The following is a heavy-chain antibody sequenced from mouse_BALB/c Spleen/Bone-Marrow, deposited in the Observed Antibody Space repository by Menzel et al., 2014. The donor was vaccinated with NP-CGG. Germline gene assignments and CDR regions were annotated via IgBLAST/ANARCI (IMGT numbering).Heavy chain of an antibody. V-gene: IGHV3-8*02. D-gene: IGHD2-1*01. J-gene: IGHJ1*01. CDR1: GDSITSGY. Sequence: VKLMESGPSLVKPSQTLSLTCSVTGDSITSGYWNWIRKFPGNKLEYMGYISYSGSTYYNPSLKSRISITRDTSKNQYYLQLNSVTTEDTATYYCARYDGNYDWYFDVWSAGTTVAISS. CDR3: ARYDGNYDWYFDV. CDR2: ISYSGST.